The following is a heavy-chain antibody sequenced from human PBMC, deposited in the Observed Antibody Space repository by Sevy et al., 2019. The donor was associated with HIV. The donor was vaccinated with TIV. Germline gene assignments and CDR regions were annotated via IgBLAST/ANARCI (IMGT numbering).Heavy chain of an antibody. CDR2: INPNSGGT. V-gene: IGHV1-2*02. CDR3: ARDRITIFGVVTNGLAV. CDR1: GYTFTGYY. J-gene: IGHJ6*02. Sequence: ASVKVSCKASGYTFTGYYMHWVRQAPGQGLEWMGWINPNSGGTNYAQKFQGRVTMTRETSISTVYMELGRLRSDDTAVYYCARDRITIFGVVTNGLAVWGQGTTVTVSS. D-gene: IGHD3-3*01.